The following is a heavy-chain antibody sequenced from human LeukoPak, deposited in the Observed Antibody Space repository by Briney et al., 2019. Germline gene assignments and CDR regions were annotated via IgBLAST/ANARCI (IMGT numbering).Heavy chain of an antibody. CDR2: ISYDGSKK. J-gene: IGHJ4*02. Sequence: PGGSLRLSCAASGFIFSSYGMHWVRQAPGKGLEWVAVISYDGSKKYYADSVKGRFTISRDNSKNTLHLQMNSLRAEDTAVYYCAKDLERHIVVVTASAVDYWGQGTLVTVSS. CDR3: AKDLERHIVVVTASAVDY. D-gene: IGHD2-21*02. CDR1: GFIFSSYG. V-gene: IGHV3-30*18.